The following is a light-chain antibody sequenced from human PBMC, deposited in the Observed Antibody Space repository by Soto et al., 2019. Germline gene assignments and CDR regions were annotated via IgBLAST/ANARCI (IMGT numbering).Light chain of an antibody. CDR2: DAS. J-gene: IGKJ4*01. CDR1: RSVSSY. V-gene: IGKV3-11*01. Sequence: EIVLTQSPATLSLSPGERATLSCRASRSVSSYLAWYQQTPGQAPRLLIYDASNRATGIPARFSGSGSGTDFTLTISSLEPEDFAVYYCQQRSNWPPALTFGGGTKVEIK. CDR3: QQRSNWPPALT.